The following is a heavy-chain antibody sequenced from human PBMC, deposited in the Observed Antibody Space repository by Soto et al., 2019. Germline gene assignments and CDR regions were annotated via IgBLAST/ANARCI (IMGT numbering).Heavy chain of an antibody. V-gene: IGHV3-30*03. Sequence: PGGSLRLSCAASGFTFSSYGMHWVRQAPGKGLEWVAVISYDGSNKYYADSVKGRFTISRDNSKNTLYLQMNSLRAEDTAVYYCARDLRGHPSWGQGTLVTVSS. D-gene: IGHD1-26*01. CDR1: GFTFSSYG. J-gene: IGHJ4*02. CDR3: ARDLRGHPS. CDR2: ISYDGSNK.